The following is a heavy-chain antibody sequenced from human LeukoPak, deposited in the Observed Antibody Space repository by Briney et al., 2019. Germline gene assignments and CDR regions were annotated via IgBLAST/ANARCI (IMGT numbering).Heavy chain of an antibody. CDR2: ISTSGDST. Sequence: PGGSLRLSCAASGFTFSNFAMSWVRQPPGKGLEWVSAISTSGDSTRYADSVKGRFTISRDNSKNTLCLQMNSLRAEDTAVYYCARPKYSGSYYFDYWGQGTLVTVSS. D-gene: IGHD1-26*01. J-gene: IGHJ4*02. CDR3: ARPKYSGSYYFDY. CDR1: GFTFSNFA. V-gene: IGHV3-23*01.